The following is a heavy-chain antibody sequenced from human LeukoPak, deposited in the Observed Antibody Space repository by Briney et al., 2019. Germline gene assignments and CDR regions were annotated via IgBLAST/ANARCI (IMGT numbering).Heavy chain of an antibody. CDR2: ISYDGSNK. V-gene: IGHV3-30*18. D-gene: IGHD2-15*01. CDR1: GFTFSSYG. J-gene: IGHJ4*02. Sequence: GGSLRLFCAASGFTFSSYGMHWVRQAPGKRLEWVAVISYDGSNKYYADSVKGRFTISRDNSKNTLYLQMNSLRAEDTALYYCAKFDEYSVGVDYWGQGTLVTVSS. CDR3: AKFDEYSVGVDY.